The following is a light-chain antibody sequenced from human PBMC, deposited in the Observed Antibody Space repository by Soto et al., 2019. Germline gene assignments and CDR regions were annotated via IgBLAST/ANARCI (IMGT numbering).Light chain of an antibody. Sequence: QSVLTQSPSASGTPGQRVSISCSGSTSNIGTNTVSWYQHVPGTAPKLLIYSNDQRPSAVPGRFSGSRSGTSASLAISGLRSEDEGDYYCAAWDDSLSGVVFGGGTKVTVL. J-gene: IGLJ2*01. CDR2: SND. CDR3: AAWDDSLSGVV. CDR1: TSNIGTNT. V-gene: IGLV1-44*01.